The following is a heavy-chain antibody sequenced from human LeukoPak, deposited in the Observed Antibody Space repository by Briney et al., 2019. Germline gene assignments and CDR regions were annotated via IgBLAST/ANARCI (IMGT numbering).Heavy chain of an antibody. CDR3: ARALEGSSGWYRGPLNGMDV. CDR2: INPNSGGT. CDR1: GYTFTGYY. V-gene: IGHV1-2*02. Sequence: ASVKVSCKASGYTFTGYYMHWVRQAPGQGLEWMGWINPNSGGTNYAQKFQGRVTMTRDTSISTAYMELSRLRSDDTAVYYCARALEGSSGWYRGPLNGMDVWGQGTTVTVSS. D-gene: IGHD6-19*01. J-gene: IGHJ6*02.